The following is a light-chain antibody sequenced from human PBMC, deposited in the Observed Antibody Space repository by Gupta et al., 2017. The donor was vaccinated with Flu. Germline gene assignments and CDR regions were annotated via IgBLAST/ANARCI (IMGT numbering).Light chain of an antibody. V-gene: IGKV1-9*01. Sequence: DIQLTQSPSFLSAPVGDRVSITCRASQGISSYLVWYQQKPGKAPKLLIYAASTLQSGVPSRFSGSGSGTEFTLTISRLQPEDFATYYCQQLSTSPRTFGQGTEVEIK. J-gene: IGKJ4*01. CDR2: AAS. CDR3: QQLSTSPRT. CDR1: QGISSY.